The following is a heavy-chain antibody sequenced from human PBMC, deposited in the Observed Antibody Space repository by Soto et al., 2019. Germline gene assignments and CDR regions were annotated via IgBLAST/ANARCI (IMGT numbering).Heavy chain of an antibody. CDR2: IYHSGHP. Sequence: SLTKRVPYAVAGGTIGGRGYSRILIQQPPGKGLEWIGYIYHSGHPYYNPSLKSRVIISVDRYKNQFSLKVRSVTTADTAVYYCTKLPWADYGGIFDPWGQGSLVIVSS. CDR3: TKLPWADYGGIFDP. D-gene: IGHD4-17*01. V-gene: IGHV4-30-2*02. J-gene: IGHJ5*02. CDR1: GGTIGGRGYS.